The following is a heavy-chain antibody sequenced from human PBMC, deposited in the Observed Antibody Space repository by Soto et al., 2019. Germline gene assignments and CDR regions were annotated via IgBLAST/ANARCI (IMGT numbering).Heavy chain of an antibody. CDR3: ARRGGDFWSGYYGPEYYYYYYMDV. CDR1: GGSISSYY. V-gene: IGHV4-59*08. CDR2: IYYSGST. J-gene: IGHJ6*03. D-gene: IGHD3-3*01. Sequence: QVQLQESGPGLVKPSETLSLTCTVSGGSISSYYWSWIRQPPGKGLEWIGYIYYSGSTNYNPSLKRRVTRSVDTSKNQFALKLSSVTAADTAGYYCARRGGDFWSGYYGPEYYYYYYMDVWGKGTTVTVSS.